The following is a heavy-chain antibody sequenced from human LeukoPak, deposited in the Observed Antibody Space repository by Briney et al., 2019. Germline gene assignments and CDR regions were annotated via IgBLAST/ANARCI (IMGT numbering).Heavy chain of an antibody. CDR1: AESVSSGSYY. CDR2: IYHGGTT. CDR3: ATAPRGRDTDWFDP. V-gene: IGHV4-61*01. Sequence: SETLSLTCTVTAESVSSGSYYWSWIRQPPGKRLEWIGYIYHGGTTHYNPSLKSRVSISLDTSKNQFSLSLTSVTAADTAVYYCATAPRGRDTDWFDPWGQGTLVTVSS. J-gene: IGHJ5*02. D-gene: IGHD3-10*01.